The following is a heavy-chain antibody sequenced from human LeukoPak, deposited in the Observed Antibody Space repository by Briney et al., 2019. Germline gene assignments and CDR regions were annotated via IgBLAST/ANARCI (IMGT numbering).Heavy chain of an antibody. V-gene: IGHV4-59*01. J-gene: IGHJ6*02. CDR3: ARDRGAYYDILTGPSFGYGMDV. D-gene: IGHD3-9*01. CDR1: GGSISSYY. Sequence: KPSETLSLTCTVSGGSISSYYWSWIRQPPGKGLEWIGYIYYSGSTNYNPSLKSRVTISVDTSKNQFSLKLSSVTAADTAVYYCARDRGAYYDILTGPSFGYGMDVWGQGTTVTVSS. CDR2: IYYSGST.